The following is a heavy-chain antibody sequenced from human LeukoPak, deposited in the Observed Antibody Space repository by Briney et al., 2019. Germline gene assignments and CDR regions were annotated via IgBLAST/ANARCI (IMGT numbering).Heavy chain of an antibody. V-gene: IGHV4-38-2*02. CDR1: GYSISSGYY. Sequence: PSETLSLTCTVSGYSISSGYYWGWIRQPPGKGLEWIGSIYHSGSTYYNPSLKSRVTISVDTSKNQFSLKLSSVTAADTAVYYCARDRVFDYWGQGTLVTVSS. CDR3: ARDRVFDY. CDR2: IYHSGST. J-gene: IGHJ4*02.